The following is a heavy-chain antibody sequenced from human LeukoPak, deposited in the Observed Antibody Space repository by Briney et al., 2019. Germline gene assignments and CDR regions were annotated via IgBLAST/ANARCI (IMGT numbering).Heavy chain of an antibody. D-gene: IGHD3-22*01. CDR2: INPSGGST. J-gene: IGHJ4*02. Sequence: ASVKVSCKASGYTFTSYYMHWVRQAPGQGLAWMGIINPSGGSTSYAQKFQGRVTMTRDTSTSTVYMELSSLRSEDTAVYYCAREAGYDSSGYYSRYFDYWGQGTLVTVSS. CDR3: AREAGYDSSGYYSRYFDY. CDR1: GYTFTSYY. V-gene: IGHV1-46*01.